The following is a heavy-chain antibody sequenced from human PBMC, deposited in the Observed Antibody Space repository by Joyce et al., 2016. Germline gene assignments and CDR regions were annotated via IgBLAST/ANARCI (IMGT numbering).Heavy chain of an antibody. V-gene: IGHV1-18*01. D-gene: IGHD6-13*01. CDR3: ARGGIGYSSSWYAENFHH. Sequence: QVQLVQSGPEVKKPGASVKVSCNTSGYTFTSYGISWVRQAPGQGLEWIGWISPKNGNTIEAQNLQGRVTMTTDTSTNTAYMDLGSLRSDDTAVYYCARGGIGYSSSWYAENFHHWGQGTLVIVSS. CDR1: GYTFTSYG. CDR2: ISPKNGNT. J-gene: IGHJ1*01.